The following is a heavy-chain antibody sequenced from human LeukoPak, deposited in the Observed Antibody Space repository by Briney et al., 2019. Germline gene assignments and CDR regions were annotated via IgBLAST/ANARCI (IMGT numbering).Heavy chain of an antibody. V-gene: IGHV3-21*01. J-gene: IGHJ5*02. Sequence: GGSLRLSCAASGFTFRSYSMSWVRQAPGKGLEWVSSISSSSSYINYADSVKGRFTISRDNAKNSLYLQMNSLRAEDTAVYYCARRYLSWFDPWGQGTLVTVSS. CDR2: ISSSSSYI. D-gene: IGHD3-16*02. CDR3: ARRYLSWFDP. CDR1: GFTFRSYS.